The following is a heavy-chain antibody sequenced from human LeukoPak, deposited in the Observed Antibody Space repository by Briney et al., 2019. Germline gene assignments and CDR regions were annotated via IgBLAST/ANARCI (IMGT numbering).Heavy chain of an antibody. CDR3: ARGLNDSWTGENY. Sequence: PSETLSLTCTVSGYSIGSGYYWGWIRQPPGKGLEWIGEINHSGSTNYNPSLKSRVTISLDTSKSQFSLKVRYVTAADTAVYYCARGLNDSWTGENYWGQGTLVTVSS. CDR1: GYSIGSGYY. CDR2: INHSGST. D-gene: IGHD3-3*01. J-gene: IGHJ4*02. V-gene: IGHV4-38-2*02.